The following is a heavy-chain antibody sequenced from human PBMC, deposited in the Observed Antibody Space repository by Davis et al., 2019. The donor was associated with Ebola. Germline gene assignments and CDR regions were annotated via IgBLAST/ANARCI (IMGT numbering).Heavy chain of an antibody. J-gene: IGHJ6*02. V-gene: IGHV4-34*01. D-gene: IGHD7-27*01. CDR3: ARARSGYYYYGMDV. Sequence: SETLSLTCAVYGGSFSGYYWSWIRQPPGKGLEWIGEINHSGSTNYNPSLKSRVTISVDTSKNQFSLKLSSVTAADTAVYYCARARSGYYYYGMDVWAKGPRSPSP. CDR2: INHSGST. CDR1: GGSFSGYY.